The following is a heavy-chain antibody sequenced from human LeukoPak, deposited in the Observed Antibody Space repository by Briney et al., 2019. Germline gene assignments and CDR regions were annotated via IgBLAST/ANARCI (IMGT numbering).Heavy chain of an antibody. V-gene: IGHV4-61*02. J-gene: IGHJ4*02. Sequence: SETLSLTCTVSGGSISSGSYYWSWIRQPAGKGLEWIGRIYTSGSTNYNPSLKSRVTISVDTSKNQFSLKLSSVTAADTAVYYCARRGSSWSFKGYFDYWGQGTLVTVSS. CDR3: ARRGSSWSFKGYFDY. D-gene: IGHD6-13*01. CDR2: IYTSGST. CDR1: GGSISSGSYY.